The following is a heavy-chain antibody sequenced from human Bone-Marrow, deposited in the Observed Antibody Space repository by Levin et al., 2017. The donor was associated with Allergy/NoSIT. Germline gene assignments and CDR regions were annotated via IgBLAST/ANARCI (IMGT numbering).Heavy chain of an antibody. CDR3: AKGVVVVAATPDDAFDI. CDR2: ISWNSGSI. V-gene: IGHV3-9*01. Sequence: SLKISCAASGFTFDDYAMHWVRQAPGKGLEWVSGISWNSGSIGYADSVKGRFTISRDNAKNSLYLQMNSLRAEDTALYYCAKGVVVVAATPDDAFDIWGQGTMVTVSS. D-gene: IGHD2-15*01. J-gene: IGHJ3*02. CDR1: GFTFDDYA.